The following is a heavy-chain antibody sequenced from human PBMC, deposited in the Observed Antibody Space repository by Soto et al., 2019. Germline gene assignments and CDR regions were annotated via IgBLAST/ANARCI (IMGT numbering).Heavy chain of an antibody. CDR1: GYTFTGYG. CDR2: ISAYNGNT. V-gene: IGHV1-18*04. CDR3: ARDRGGTTPPFDP. J-gene: IGHJ5*02. D-gene: IGHD2-15*01. Sequence: ASVKVSCKASGYTFTGYGTSWVRQAPGQGLEWMGWISAYNGNTNYAEKLQGRVTMTTDTSTSTAYMELRSLRSDDTAVYYCARDRGGTTPPFDPWGQGTLVTVSS.